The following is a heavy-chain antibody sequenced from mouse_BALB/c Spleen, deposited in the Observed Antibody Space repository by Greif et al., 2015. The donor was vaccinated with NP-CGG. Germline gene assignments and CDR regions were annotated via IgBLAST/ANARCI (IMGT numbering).Heavy chain of an antibody. CDR2: INPSNGRT. Sequence: VKLMESGAELVKPGASVKLSCKASGYTFTSYWMHWVKQRPGQGLEWIGEINPSNGRTNYNEKFKSKATLTVDKSSSTAYMQLSSLTSEDSAVYYCAIYDGYYYYAMDYWGQGTSVTASS. J-gene: IGHJ4*01. CDR1: GYTFTSYW. D-gene: IGHD2-3*01. CDR3: AIYDGYYYYAMDY. V-gene: IGHV1S81*02.